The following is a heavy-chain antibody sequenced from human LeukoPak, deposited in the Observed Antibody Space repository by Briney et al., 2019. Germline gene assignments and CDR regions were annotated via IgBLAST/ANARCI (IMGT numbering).Heavy chain of an antibody. V-gene: IGHV3-74*03. CDR1: GFTISSYW. Sequence: QTGGSLRLSCGATGFTISSYWMHWVHQAPGKGLVWVSRINGDGSSTTYADSVKGRFTISRDNAKNTLYLQMNSLRAEDTAVYYCARTIAVAGIADYWGQGTLVTVSS. CDR3: ARTIAVAGIADY. J-gene: IGHJ4*02. CDR2: INGDGSST. D-gene: IGHD6-19*01.